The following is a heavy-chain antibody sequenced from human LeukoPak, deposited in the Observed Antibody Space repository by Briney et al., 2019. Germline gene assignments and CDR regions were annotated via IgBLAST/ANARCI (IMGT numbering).Heavy chain of an antibody. CDR1: GFTFSDYG. CDR2: IRNDGSNE. Sequence: PGGSLRLSCAASGFTFSDYGMHWVRQAPGKGLEWVAFIRNDGSNEYYPDSVKGRFTISRDNSRNTLYLQMNSLRPEDTAVYYCAKGGSASHNWSDPWGQGTLVTVSS. D-gene: IGHD2-15*01. V-gene: IGHV3-30*02. J-gene: IGHJ5*02. CDR3: AKGGSASHNWSDP.